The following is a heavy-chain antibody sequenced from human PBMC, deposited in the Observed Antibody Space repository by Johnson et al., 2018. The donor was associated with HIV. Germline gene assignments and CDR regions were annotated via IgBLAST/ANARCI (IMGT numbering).Heavy chain of an antibody. Sequence: QMQLVESGGGVVQPGRSLRLSCAASAFTFSRYAMHWVRQAPGKGLEWVAFISNDGSNKYYADSVKGRFSISRDNSKNTLYLQMNSLRAEDTALYYCAKAIAARPSGAFDIWGQGTMVTVSS. CDR2: ISNDGSNK. CDR3: AKAIAARPSGAFDI. CDR1: AFTFSRYA. J-gene: IGHJ3*02. D-gene: IGHD6-6*01. V-gene: IGHV3-30-3*01.